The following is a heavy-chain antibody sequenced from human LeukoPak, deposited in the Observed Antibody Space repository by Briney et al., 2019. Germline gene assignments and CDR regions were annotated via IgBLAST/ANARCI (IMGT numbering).Heavy chain of an antibody. CDR3: AKDGGSAGYSSSWYIVDYFDY. V-gene: IGHV3-66*01. CDR2: IYSGGST. CDR1: GFTVSSNY. D-gene: IGHD6-13*01. J-gene: IGHJ4*02. Sequence: GGSLRLSCAASGFTVSSNYMSWVRQAPGKGLEWVSVIYSGGSTYYADSVKGRFTISRDNSKNTLYLQMNSLRAEDTAVYYCAKDGGSAGYSSSWYIVDYFDYWGQGTLVTVSS.